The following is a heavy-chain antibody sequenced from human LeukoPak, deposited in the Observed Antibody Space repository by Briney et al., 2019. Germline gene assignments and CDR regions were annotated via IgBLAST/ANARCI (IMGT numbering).Heavy chain of an antibody. D-gene: IGHD5-24*01. CDR2: IIPILGIA. V-gene: IGHV1-69*04. CDR3: AREGDGYNLGGTGDAFDI. CDR1: GGTFSSYA. Sequence: SVKVSCKASGGTFSSYAISWVRQAPGQGLEWMGRIIPILGIANYAQKFQGRVTITADKSTSTAYMELSSLRSEDTAVYYCAREGDGYNLGGTGDAFDIWGQGTMVTVSS. J-gene: IGHJ3*02.